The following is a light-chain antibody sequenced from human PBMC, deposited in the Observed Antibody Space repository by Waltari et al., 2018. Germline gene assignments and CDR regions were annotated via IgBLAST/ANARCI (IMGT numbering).Light chain of an antibody. Sequence: QSGLTQPASVSGSPGQSITIPCTGTSSYVGNYTLFSWYQQYAGKAPKLMVYEVTKRASGVSDRFSGSKSGNTASLTISGLQSEDEADYYCCSYVGLGIYVFGTGTKVTVL. J-gene: IGLJ1*01. V-gene: IGLV2-23*02. CDR2: EVT. CDR1: SSYVGNYTL. CDR3: CSYVGLGIYV.